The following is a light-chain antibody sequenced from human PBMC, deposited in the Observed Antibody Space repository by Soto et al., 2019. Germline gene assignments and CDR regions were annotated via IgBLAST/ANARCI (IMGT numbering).Light chain of an antibody. CDR3: HQYNDWPLT. CDR2: GAS. J-gene: IGKJ4*01. Sequence: EVVMTQSPATLSVSPGARVTFSCRASQSVTYNLAWYQQKPGQAPRLLIYGASTRATGIPARFSGSGSGAEFTLTISSLQSEDFAVYYCHQYNDWPLTFGGGTKVEIK. CDR1: QSVTYN. V-gene: IGKV3-15*01.